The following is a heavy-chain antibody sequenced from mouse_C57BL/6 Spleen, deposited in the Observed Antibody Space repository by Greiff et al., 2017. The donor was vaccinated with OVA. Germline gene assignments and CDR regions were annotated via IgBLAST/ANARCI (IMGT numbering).Heavy chain of an antibody. Sequence: QVQLQQPGAELVKPGASVKLSCKASGYTFTSYCMQWVKQRPGQGLEWIGVIDPSDSCTNYNQKFKGKATLTVDKSSSTAYIQLSSLTSEDSAVYDCARGDYGSGYVKFAYWGQGTLVTVSA. D-gene: IGHD1-1*01. CDR1: GYTFTSYC. J-gene: IGHJ3*01. CDR3: ARGDYGSGYVKFAY. V-gene: IGHV1-50*01. CDR2: IDPSDSCT.